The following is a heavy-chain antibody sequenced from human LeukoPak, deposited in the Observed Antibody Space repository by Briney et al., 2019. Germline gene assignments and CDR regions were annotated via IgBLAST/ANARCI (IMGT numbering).Heavy chain of an antibody. V-gene: IGHV4-34*01. Sequence: SETLSLTCAVYGGSYSGYYWSWIRQPPGRGLEWIGEINHSGSTTHNPSLKSRVTISVDTSKNQFFLKLSSVTAADTAVYYCARGLRSSSWDYLDYWGQGTQVTVSS. D-gene: IGHD6-13*01. CDR1: GGSYSGYY. CDR3: ARGLRSSSWDYLDY. J-gene: IGHJ4*02. CDR2: INHSGST.